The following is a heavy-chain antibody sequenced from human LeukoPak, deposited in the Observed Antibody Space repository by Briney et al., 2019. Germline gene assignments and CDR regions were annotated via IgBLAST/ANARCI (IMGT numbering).Heavy chain of an antibody. CDR1: GGSISSSSDY. V-gene: IGHV4-39*01. CDR2: IYDSGST. CDR3: ARQMITFGGVIVTFDY. Sequence: AETLSLTCTVSGGSISSSSDYWGWIRQPPGRGLESIVSIYDSGSTYYNASLKSRVTIFVDTSKNQFSLKLSSVTAADTAVYYCARQMITFGGVIVTFDYWGQGSLVTVSS. D-gene: IGHD3-16*02. J-gene: IGHJ4*02.